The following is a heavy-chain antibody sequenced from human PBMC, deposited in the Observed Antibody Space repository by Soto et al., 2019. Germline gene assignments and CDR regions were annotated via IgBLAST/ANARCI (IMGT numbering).Heavy chain of an antibody. CDR3: ARISSGYPDAFDI. J-gene: IGHJ3*02. CDR2: IYYSGST. V-gene: IGHV4-30-4*01. CDR1: GGSISSGDYY. Sequence: QVQLQESGPGLVKPSQTLSLTCTVSGGSISSGDYYWSWIRQPPGKGLEWIGYIYYSGSTYSNPSLKSRVTISVDTSKNQYSLKLSSVTAADTAVYYCARISSGYPDAFDIGGQGTMVTVSS. D-gene: IGHD3-22*01.